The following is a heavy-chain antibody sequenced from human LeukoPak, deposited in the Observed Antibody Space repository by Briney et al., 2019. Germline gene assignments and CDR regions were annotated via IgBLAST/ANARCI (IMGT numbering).Heavy chain of an antibody. D-gene: IGHD2-2*01. V-gene: IGHV1-69*13. J-gene: IGHJ6*03. CDR3: ASSIVVVPAATYYYYYYMDV. CDR2: IIPIFGTA. CDR1: GGTFSSYA. Sequence: SVKVSCKASGGTFSSYAISWVRQAPGQGLEWMGGIIPIFGTANYAQKSQGRVTITADESTSTACMELSSLRSEDTAVYYCASSIVVVPAATYYYYYYMDVWGKGTTVTVSS.